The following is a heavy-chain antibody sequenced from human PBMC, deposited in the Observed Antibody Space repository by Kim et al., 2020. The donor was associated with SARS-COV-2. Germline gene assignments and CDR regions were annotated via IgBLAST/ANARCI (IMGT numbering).Heavy chain of an antibody. Sequence: GGSLRLSCAASGFTFSSYGMHWVRQAPGKGLEWVAVISYDGSNKYYADSVKGRFTISRDNSKNALYLQMNILRAEDTAVYYCAKDRGYGSGTFYYYGMDVCGRGTTVTV. V-gene: IGHV3-30*18. J-gene: IGHJ6*02. CDR1: GFTFSSYG. CDR2: ISYDGSNK. CDR3: AKDRGYGSGTFYYYGMDV. D-gene: IGHD3-10*01.